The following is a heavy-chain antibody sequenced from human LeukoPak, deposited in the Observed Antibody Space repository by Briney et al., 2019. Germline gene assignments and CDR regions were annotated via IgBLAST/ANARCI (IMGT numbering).Heavy chain of an antibody. J-gene: IGHJ6*04. D-gene: IGHD2-21*01. CDR2: IKQDGNEK. V-gene: IGHV3-7*01. CDR3: SGDDREYSTSGLGV. CDR1: GFTFSTTW. Sequence: GGSLLLSCAASGFTFSTTWMNWVRQAPGKGLEWVANIKQDGNEKYYVDSVKGRFTISRDNAKNSLYLQMNSLRAEDTAVYYCSGDDREYSTSGLGVWGKGTTVIVSP.